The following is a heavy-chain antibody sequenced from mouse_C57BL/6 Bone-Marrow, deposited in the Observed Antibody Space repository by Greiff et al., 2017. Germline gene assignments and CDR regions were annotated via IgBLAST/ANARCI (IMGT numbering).Heavy chain of an antibody. V-gene: IGHV5-2*03. CDR2: INSDGGST. CDR3: ARRLRRPGFYFDY. J-gene: IGHJ2*01. CDR1: EYEFPSHD. Sequence: EVKLMESGGGLVQPGESLKLSCESNEYEFPSHDMSWVRKTPEKRLELVAAINSDGGSTYYTDTMERRFILSRDNTKKTLYLQMSSLRSEDTALYYCARRLRRPGFYFDYWGQGTTLTVSS. D-gene: IGHD1-2*01.